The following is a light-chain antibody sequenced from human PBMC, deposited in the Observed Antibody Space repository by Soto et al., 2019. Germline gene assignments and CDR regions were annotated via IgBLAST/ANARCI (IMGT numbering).Light chain of an antibody. CDR2: EVS. J-gene: IGLJ1*01. CDR1: SRDVGSYNV. V-gene: IGLV2-23*02. CDR3: CSYAGSSSAYV. Sequence: QSALTEPAAVSGSPGQSITISCTGTSRDVGSYNVVSWYQQHPGKAPKLLIYEVSKRPSGVSDRFSGSKSGNTASLTISGLQAEDEADYHCCSYAGSSSAYVFGTGTKLTVL.